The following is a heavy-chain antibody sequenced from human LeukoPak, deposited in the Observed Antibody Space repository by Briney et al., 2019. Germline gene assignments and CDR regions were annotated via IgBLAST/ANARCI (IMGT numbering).Heavy chain of an antibody. V-gene: IGHV1-18*01. Sequence: ASVKVSCKASGYTFTSYGISWVRQAPGQGLEWMGWISAYNGNTNYAQKLQGRVTMTTYTSTSTAYMELRSLRSDDTAVYYCARDDSPCSSTSCYPHDAFDIWGQGTMVTVSS. CDR2: ISAYNGNT. D-gene: IGHD2-2*01. CDR1: GYTFTSYG. J-gene: IGHJ3*02. CDR3: ARDDSPCSSTSCYPHDAFDI.